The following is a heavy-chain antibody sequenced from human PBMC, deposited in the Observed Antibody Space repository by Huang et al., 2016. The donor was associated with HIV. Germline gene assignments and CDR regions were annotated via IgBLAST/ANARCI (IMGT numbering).Heavy chain of an antibody. D-gene: IGHD3-3*01. CDR3: ARDHHDFWRGYRRMYFFDH. CDR2: IDYSGSP. CDR1: VGSISTHY. J-gene: IGHJ4*02. Sequence: QVQLQESGPGLVKPSETLSLTCTVSVGSISTHYWSWIRQPPGKGLEWIGSIDYSGSPNSSPSLKSRVTILLDTSKNPFALRVNSVTAADTAMYYCARDHHDFWRGYRRMYFFDHWGQGTLVTVSS. V-gene: IGHV4-59*11.